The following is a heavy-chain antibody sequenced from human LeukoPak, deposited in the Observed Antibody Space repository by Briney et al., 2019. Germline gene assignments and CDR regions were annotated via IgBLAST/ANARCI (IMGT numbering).Heavy chain of an antibody. V-gene: IGHV3-30-3*01. J-gene: IGHJ6*02. Sequence: PGRSLRLSCAASGFTFSSYAMHWVRQAPGKGLEWVAVISYDGSNKYYADSVKGRFTISRDNSKNTLYLQMNSLRAEDTAVYYYARDVGPMVRGVIHYYYYYGMDVWGQGTTVTVSS. CDR1: GFTFSSYA. D-gene: IGHD3-10*01. CDR2: ISYDGSNK. CDR3: ARDVGPMVRGVIHYYYYYGMDV.